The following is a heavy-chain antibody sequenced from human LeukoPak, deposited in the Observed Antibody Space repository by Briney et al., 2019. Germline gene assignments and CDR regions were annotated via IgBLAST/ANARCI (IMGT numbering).Heavy chain of an antibody. Sequence: GGSLRLSCAASGFTFSNYWMTWVRQAPGKGLEWVANIKQDGSEKYYVDSVKGRFTISRDNAKNSLYLQMNSLRAEDTAVYYCAKTPNGRDLDSWGRGTLVTVSS. CDR2: IKQDGSEK. D-gene: IGHD1-1*01. J-gene: IGHJ4*02. CDR3: AKTPNGRDLDS. V-gene: IGHV3-7*03. CDR1: GFTFSNYW.